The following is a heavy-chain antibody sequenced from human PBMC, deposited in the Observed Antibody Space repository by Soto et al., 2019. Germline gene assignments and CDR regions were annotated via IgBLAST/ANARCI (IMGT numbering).Heavy chain of an antibody. CDR3: TRDAARLWFGGTAPFDY. CDR1: GFTFGDYA. D-gene: IGHD3-10*01. J-gene: IGHJ4*02. V-gene: IGHV3-49*03. CDR2: IRSKAYGGTT. Sequence: GGSLRLSCTASGFTFGDYAMSWFRQAPGKGLGWVGFIRSKAYGGTTEYAASVKDRFTISRDDSKSIAYLQMNSLKTEDTAVYYCTRDAARLWFGGTAPFDYWGQGTLVTVSS.